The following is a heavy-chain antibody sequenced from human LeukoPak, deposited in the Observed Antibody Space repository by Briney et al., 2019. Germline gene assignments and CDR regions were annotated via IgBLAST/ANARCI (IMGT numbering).Heavy chain of an antibody. J-gene: IGHJ5*02. CDR1: GGSISSSSYY. V-gene: IGHV4-39*07. Sequence: SETLSLTCTVSGGSISSSSYYWGWIRQPPGKGLEWIGSIYYSGSTYYNPSLKSRVTISVDTSKNQFSLKLSSVTAADTAVYYCARVPKYDILTGNNWFDPWGQGTLVTVSS. CDR2: IYYSGST. CDR3: ARVPKYDILTGNNWFDP. D-gene: IGHD3-9*01.